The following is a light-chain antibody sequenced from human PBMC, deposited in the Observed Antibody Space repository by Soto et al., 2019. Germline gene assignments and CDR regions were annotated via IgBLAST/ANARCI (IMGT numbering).Light chain of an antibody. Sequence: DIQMTQSPSSLSASVGDRVTITCRASQSISKFLNWYQHKPGKSPELLIYAASGLQSGVPSRFSGSGSGTDFTLTISNLQPDDFATYYCQYSYGSSWAFGQGPKV. J-gene: IGKJ1*01. V-gene: IGKV1-39*01. CDR1: QSISKF. CDR3: QYSYGSSWA. CDR2: AAS.